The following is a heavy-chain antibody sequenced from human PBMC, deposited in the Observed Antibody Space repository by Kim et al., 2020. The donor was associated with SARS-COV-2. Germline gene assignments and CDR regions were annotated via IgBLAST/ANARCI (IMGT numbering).Heavy chain of an antibody. CDR1: GYSLTSYW. D-gene: IGHD5-18*01. V-gene: IGHV5-51*01. CDR3: ATRVDTAMGLVYY. Sequence: GESLKISCKGSGYSLTSYWLGWVRQMPGKGLEWMGIIYPGDSDTRYSPSFQGQVTISADKSISTAYLQWSSLKASDTAMYYCATRVDTAMGLVYYWGQGTLVTVSS. CDR2: IYPGDSDT. J-gene: IGHJ4*02.